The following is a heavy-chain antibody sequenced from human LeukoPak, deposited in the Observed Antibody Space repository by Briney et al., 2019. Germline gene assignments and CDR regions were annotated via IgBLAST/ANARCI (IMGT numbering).Heavy chain of an antibody. D-gene: IGHD2-2*01. CDR1: GYIFTSYW. CDR3: ARNHIVVVPGYFDY. J-gene: IGHJ4*02. Sequence: KISCKGSGYIFTSYWIGWVRQMAGKGLEGRGIIYPGDSDTIYSPSFQGQVTISATKSISTPYLQWSSLKASDTAMYYCARNHIVVVPGYFDYWGQGTLVTVSS. CDR2: IYPGDSDT. V-gene: IGHV5-51*01.